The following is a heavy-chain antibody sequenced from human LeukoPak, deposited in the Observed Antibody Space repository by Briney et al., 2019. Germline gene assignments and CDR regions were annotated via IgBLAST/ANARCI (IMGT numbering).Heavy chain of an antibody. CDR1: GFTISSYW. CDR2: IKQDGSEK. V-gene: IGHV3-7*01. Sequence: GGSLRLSCAASGFTISSYWMRWVRQAPGKGLEWVANIKQDGSEKYHVDSVKGRFTISRYNAKNSLYLQMKSLRAEDTAVYYCARVGCSGGSCYSVYWGQGTLVTVSS. CDR3: ARVGCSGGSCYSVY. J-gene: IGHJ4*02. D-gene: IGHD2-15*01.